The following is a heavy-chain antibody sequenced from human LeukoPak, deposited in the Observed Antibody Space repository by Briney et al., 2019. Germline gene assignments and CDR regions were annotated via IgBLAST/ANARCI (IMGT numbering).Heavy chain of an antibody. Sequence: SQTLSLTCAISGDSDSSNSAAWNWIRESPSRGLEWLGRTYYRSKWYNDYAVSVKSRITIYPDTSKNQFSLQLNSVTPEVTSVYYCARDRGSYYGSWLDPWGQGTLVTVSS. CDR1: GDSDSSNSAA. V-gene: IGHV6-1*01. CDR2: TYYRSKWYN. J-gene: IGHJ5*02. CDR3: ARDRGSYYGSWLDP. D-gene: IGHD1-26*01.